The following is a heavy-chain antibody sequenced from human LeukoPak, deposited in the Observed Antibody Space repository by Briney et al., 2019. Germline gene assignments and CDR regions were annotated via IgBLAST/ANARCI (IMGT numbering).Heavy chain of an antibody. J-gene: IGHJ6*03. Sequence: SETLSLTCTVSGGSISSYCWSWIRQPAGKGLEWIGRIYTSGSTNYNPSLKSRVTMSVDTSKNQFSLKLSSVTAADTAVYYCARDIVVVPAAIGYYYYYMDVWGKGTTVTVSS. D-gene: IGHD2-2*02. CDR3: ARDIVVVPAAIGYYYYYMDV. V-gene: IGHV4-4*07. CDR1: GGSISSYC. CDR2: IYTSGST.